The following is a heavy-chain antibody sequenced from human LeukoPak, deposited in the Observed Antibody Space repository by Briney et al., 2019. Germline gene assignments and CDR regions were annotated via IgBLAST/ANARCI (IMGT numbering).Heavy chain of an antibody. Sequence: PGGSLRLSCAASGFTFSDYYMSWIRQAPGKGLEWVSYISSSGSTIYYADSVKGRFTISRDNAKNSLFLQMNSLRAEDTAVYFCARDLRFLGNYHMDVWGKGTTVTVSS. CDR1: GFTFSDYY. CDR2: ISSSGSTI. D-gene: IGHD3-3*01. J-gene: IGHJ6*03. V-gene: IGHV3-11*04. CDR3: ARDLRFLGNYHMDV.